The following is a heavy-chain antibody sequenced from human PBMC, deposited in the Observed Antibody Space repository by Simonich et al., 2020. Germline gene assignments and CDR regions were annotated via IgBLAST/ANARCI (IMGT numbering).Heavy chain of an antibody. D-gene: IGHD2-15*01. CDR1: VGSISSYY. V-gene: IGHV4-59*01. CDR2: IYYSGGT. J-gene: IGHJ4*02. CDR3: ARGGLYFDY. Sequence: QVQLQESGPGLVKPSETLSLTCTVSVGSISSYYWSWIRQPPGKGREWIGYIYYSGGTTYNPPLKSRVTISVDTSKNQFSLKLSSVTAADTAVYYCARGGLYFDYWGQGTLVTVSS.